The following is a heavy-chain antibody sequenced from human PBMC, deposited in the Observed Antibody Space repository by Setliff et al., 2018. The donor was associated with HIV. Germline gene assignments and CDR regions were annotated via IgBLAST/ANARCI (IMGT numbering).Heavy chain of an antibody. J-gene: IGHJ4*02. V-gene: IGHV4-34*01. Sequence: SETLSLTCAVYGGSFSGYYWSWIRQPPGKGLEWIGEINHSGSTNYSPSLKSRVTISVDTSKNQFSLKLSSVTAADTAVYYCARTDSSGYAADYWGQGTLVTVSS. CDR3: ARTDSSGYAADY. D-gene: IGHD3-22*01. CDR1: GGSFSGYY. CDR2: INHSGST.